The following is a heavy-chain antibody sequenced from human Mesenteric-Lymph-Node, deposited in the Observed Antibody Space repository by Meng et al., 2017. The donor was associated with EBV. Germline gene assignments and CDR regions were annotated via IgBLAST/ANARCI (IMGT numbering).Heavy chain of an antibody. V-gene: IGHV3-23*04. CDR1: GFTFSNYG. J-gene: IGHJ4*02. CDR2: ISGSGGTP. D-gene: IGHD1-26*01. Sequence: EGHLVESGGGLVQPGGSLRLSCAASGFTFSNYGMTWVRQAPGKGLEWVSGISGSGGTPYYADAVEGRFTMSRDNSKNTLYLQMNSLRAEDTAVYYCAKRRGGSNDYWGQGTLVTVSS. CDR3: AKRRGGSNDY.